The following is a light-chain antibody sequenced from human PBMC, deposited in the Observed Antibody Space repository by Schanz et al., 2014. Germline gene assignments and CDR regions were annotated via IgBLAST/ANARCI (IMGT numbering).Light chain of an antibody. CDR2: GAS. Sequence: MTQSPSTLSASVGDRVTITCRASQSISGWLAWYQQKPGQAPRLLIYGASSRATGIPDRLSGSGSGTEFTLTISSLQSEDFAVYYCQQSGTFGQGTRLEIK. V-gene: IGKV3D-15*01. J-gene: IGKJ5*01. CDR1: QSISGW. CDR3: QQSGT.